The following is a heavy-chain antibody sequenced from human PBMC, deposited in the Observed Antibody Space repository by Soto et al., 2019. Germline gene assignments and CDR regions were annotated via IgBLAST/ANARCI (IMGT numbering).Heavy chain of an antibody. Sequence: SETLSLTCTVSGGSISSYYWSWIRQPPGKGLEWIGYIYYSGSTNYNPSLKSRVTISVDTSKNQFSLKLSSVTAADTAVYYCARGGRLYYDILTGYYRDYYYMDVWGKGTTVTVSS. CDR2: IYYSGST. D-gene: IGHD3-9*01. J-gene: IGHJ6*03. CDR1: GGSISSYY. CDR3: ARGGRLYYDILTGYYRDYYYMDV. V-gene: IGHV4-59*08.